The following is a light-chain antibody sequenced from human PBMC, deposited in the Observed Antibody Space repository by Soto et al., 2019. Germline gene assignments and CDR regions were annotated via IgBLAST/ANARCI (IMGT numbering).Light chain of an antibody. Sequence: QSVLTQPPSASGSPGQPVTISCTGTSSDVGGYNYVSWYQQHPGKAPKLMIYEVSKRPSGVPDRFSGSKSGNTASLTVSGLQAEDEADYYCSSFAGSFYGVFGGGTKLTVL. V-gene: IGLV2-8*01. J-gene: IGLJ2*01. CDR1: SSDVGGYNY. CDR2: EVS. CDR3: SSFAGSFYGV.